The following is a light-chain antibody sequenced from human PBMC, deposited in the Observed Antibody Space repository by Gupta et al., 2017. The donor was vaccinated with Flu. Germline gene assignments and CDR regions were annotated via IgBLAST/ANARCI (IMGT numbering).Light chain of an antibody. J-gene: IGKJ2*03. CDR3: QQYNSYPSYS. CDR1: QSISSW. V-gene: IGKV1-5*03. Sequence: DIQLPQFPSTLPAPVGDRATITCRASQSISSWLAWYQQKPGKAPKLLINKASSLESGVPSRFSGSGSGTKFSLTISSLQPDDFATDYCQQYNSYPSYSFGRGTKLEIK. CDR2: KAS.